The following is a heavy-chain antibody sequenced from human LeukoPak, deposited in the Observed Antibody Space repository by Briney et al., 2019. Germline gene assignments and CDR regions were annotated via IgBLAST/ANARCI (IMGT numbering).Heavy chain of an antibody. J-gene: IGHJ3*02. CDR1: GYTFSGYY. CDR3: ARGFAEEGTTTGAFEI. D-gene: IGHD1-7*01. Sequence: ASVKVSCKASGYTFSGYYVHWVRQAPGQGLEWMGWINPNSGGTNYAQKFQGRVTMTRDTSISTAYMELRRLGSDDTAVYYCARGFAEEGTTTGAFEIWGHGTMVTVSS. CDR2: INPNSGGT. V-gene: IGHV1-2*02.